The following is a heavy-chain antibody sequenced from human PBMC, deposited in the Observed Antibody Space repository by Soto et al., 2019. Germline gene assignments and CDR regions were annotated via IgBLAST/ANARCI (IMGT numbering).Heavy chain of an antibody. CDR2: ISNSGST. CDR1: RGSISSGGYY. V-gene: IGHV4-31*02. D-gene: IGHD3-22*01. J-gene: IGHJ4*02. CDR3: ARFDYYDSSGYLDFGPK. Sequence: SETLSLTCSVSRGSISSGGYYWSWIRQHPVKGLEWIGYISNSGSTYYNPSLKSGVTISVDTSKNQFSLKLSSVTAADTAVYYCARFDYYDSSGYLDFGPKWGQGTLVTVSP.